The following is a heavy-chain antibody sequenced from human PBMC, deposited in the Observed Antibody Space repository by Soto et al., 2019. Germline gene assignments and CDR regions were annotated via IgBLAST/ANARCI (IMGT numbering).Heavy chain of an antibody. Sequence: TLSLTCTVSGASISSGDYYWSWIRQHPGKGLEWIGFIYYSGSTFYNPSLQSRVTISLDTSKNQFSLKLSSVTAADTAGFYCARMGTGYSLAGCFDIWGQGTMHTV. CDR3: ARMGTGYSLAGCFDI. J-gene: IGHJ3*02. V-gene: IGHV4-31*03. CDR1: GASISSGDYY. D-gene: IGHD3-9*01. CDR2: IYYSGST.